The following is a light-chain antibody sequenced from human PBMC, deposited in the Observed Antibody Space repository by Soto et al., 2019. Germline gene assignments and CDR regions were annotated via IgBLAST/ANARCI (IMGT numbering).Light chain of an antibody. CDR2: DVS. J-gene: IGKJ4*01. CDR3: QQRSNWPPT. V-gene: IGKV3-11*01. CDR1: HTVANF. Sequence: DTVLIQSPATLSLSPGERATLSCSASHTVANFLAWYQHKAGQAPRLLIYDVSNRATGIPARFSGSGSVTDFTLTISSLEPDAFAVYDCQQRSNWPPTFGGGTNVEIK.